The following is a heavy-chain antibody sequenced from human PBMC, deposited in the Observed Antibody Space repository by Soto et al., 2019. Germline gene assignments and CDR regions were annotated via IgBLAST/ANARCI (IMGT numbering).Heavy chain of an antibody. J-gene: IGHJ5*02. CDR1: GFTFRSFT. D-gene: IGHD6-13*01. V-gene: IGHV3-21*01. Sequence: GGSLRLSCSASGFTFRSFTMNWVRQAPGKGLEWVSTISSNSAYIYYTDALRGRFTISRDNAKNSLHLQMNSLRAEDTAVYYCTRDASRDSSARGWFDPWGPGTLVTVSS. CDR2: ISSNSAYI. CDR3: TRDASRDSSARGWFDP.